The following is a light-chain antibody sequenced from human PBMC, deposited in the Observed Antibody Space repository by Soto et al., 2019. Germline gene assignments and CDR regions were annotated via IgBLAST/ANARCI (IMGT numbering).Light chain of an antibody. Sequence: ETALTQSPGTLSLSPGERATLSCRASQSVSNTYIAWYQQKRGQAPRLLIFAASSRATGIPDRISGSESGTDFTLTISRLDPEDFAVYYFQKYGRSPYNFGQGTKVEIK. V-gene: IGKV3-20*01. CDR1: QSVSNTY. CDR3: QKYGRSPYN. J-gene: IGKJ2*01. CDR2: AAS.